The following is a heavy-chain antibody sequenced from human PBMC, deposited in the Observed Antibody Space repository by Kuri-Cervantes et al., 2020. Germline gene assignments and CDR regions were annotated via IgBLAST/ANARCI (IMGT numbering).Heavy chain of an antibody. CDR1: GFTFSSYA. J-gene: IGHJ6*03. CDR2: ISGSGGST. CDR3: AKLGAVTYYYYMDV. V-gene: IGHV3-23*01. Sequence: GGSLRLSCAASGFTFSSYAMSWVRQAPGKGLEWVSAISGSGGSTYYADSVKGRFTISRDNSKNTLYLQMNSLRAEDTAVYYCAKLGAVTYYYYMDVWGKGTTVTVSS. D-gene: IGHD3-16*01.